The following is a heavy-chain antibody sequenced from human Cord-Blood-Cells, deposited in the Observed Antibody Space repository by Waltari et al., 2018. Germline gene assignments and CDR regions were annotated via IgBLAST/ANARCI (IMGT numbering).Heavy chain of an antibody. CDR3: ARVPGWSYYFDY. D-gene: IGHD2-15*01. V-gene: IGHV3-21*01. Sequence: EVQLVESGGGLVKPGGCLRLSCAAPGFTFRSYRMNLVRQAPGKGLECVSSISSSSSYIYYADSVKGRFTISRDNAKNSLYLQMNSLRAEDTAVYYCARVPGWSYYFDYWGQGTLVTVSS. CDR1: GFTFRSYR. CDR2: ISSSSSYI. J-gene: IGHJ4*02.